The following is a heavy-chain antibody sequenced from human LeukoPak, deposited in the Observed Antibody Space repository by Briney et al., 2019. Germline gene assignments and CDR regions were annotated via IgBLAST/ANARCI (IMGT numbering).Heavy chain of an antibody. CDR2: IYTSGST. J-gene: IGHJ6*03. Sequence: SETLSLTCTVSGGSISSHYWSWIRQPPGKGLEWIGYIYTSGSTNYNPSLKSRVTISVDTSKNQFSLKLSSVTAADTAVYYCARLTPGDYYMDVWGKGTTVTVSS. CDR1: GGSISSHY. V-gene: IGHV4-4*09. D-gene: IGHD7-27*01. CDR3: ARLTPGDYYMDV.